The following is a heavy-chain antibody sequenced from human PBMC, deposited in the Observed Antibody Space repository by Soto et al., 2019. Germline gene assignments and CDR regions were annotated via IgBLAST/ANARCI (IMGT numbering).Heavy chain of an antibody. CDR2: ISGSGGST. CDR3: AKFIVVVVAAKELDY. Sequence: EVQLLESGGGLVQPGGSLRLSCAASGFTFSSYAMSWVRQAPGKGLEWVSAISGSGGSTYYADSVKGRFTISRDNSKNTLYLQMNSLRAEEMTVYYCAKFIVVVVAAKELDYWGQGTLVTVSS. J-gene: IGHJ4*02. V-gene: IGHV3-23*01. CDR1: GFTFSSYA. D-gene: IGHD2-15*01.